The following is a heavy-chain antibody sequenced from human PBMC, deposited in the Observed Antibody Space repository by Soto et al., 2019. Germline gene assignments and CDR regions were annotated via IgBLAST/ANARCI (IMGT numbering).Heavy chain of an antibody. CDR1: GFTFSTYG. V-gene: IGHV3-33*01. CDR2: IWNHGRED. J-gene: IGHJ4*02. Sequence: QVHLVESGGGVVQPGRSLRLSCAASGFTFSTYGMHWVRQAPGKGLEWVALIWNHGREDSYADSGKGRFTISRDNSKNTLWLQMNSLRADDTAVYYCVRGPWLVGDVTSFDYWGQGSLVTVSS. D-gene: IGHD6-19*01. CDR3: VRGPWLVGDVTSFDY.